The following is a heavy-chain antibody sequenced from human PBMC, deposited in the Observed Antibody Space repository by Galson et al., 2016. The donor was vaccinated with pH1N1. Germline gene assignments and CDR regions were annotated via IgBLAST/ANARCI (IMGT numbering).Heavy chain of an antibody. V-gene: IGHV3-23*01. J-gene: IGHJ4*02. D-gene: IGHD2-21*01. CDR1: GFIFSSYW. CDR3: AKADHIWASYFDY. CDR2: IEDGGGGT. Sequence: SLRLSCAASGFIFSSYWMSWVRQAPGKGLEWVSGIEDGGGGTEYADSVKGRFTISRDNSKNTLSLQMNSLRAEDTAVYFCAKADHIWASYFDYWGQGTLVTVSS.